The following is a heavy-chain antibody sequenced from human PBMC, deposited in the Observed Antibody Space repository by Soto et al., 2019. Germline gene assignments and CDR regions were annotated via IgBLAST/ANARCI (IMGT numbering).Heavy chain of an antibody. J-gene: IGHJ6*02. CDR2: ISGSGGST. CDR3: AKERGYCRDSTCYGSNAMDV. Sequence: GGSLRLSCAASGFTFSSYAMSWVRQAPGKGLEWVSAISGSGGSTYYADSVKGRFTISRDNSKNTLYLQINSLRAEDTAVYYCAKERGYCRDSTCYGSNAMDVWGQGTTVTVSS. D-gene: IGHD2-2*01. CDR1: GFTFSSYA. V-gene: IGHV3-23*01.